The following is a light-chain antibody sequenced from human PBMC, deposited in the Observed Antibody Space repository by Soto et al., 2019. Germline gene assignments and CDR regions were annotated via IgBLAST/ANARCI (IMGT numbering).Light chain of an antibody. Sequence: DIQMTQAPSTLSASVGDRVSITCRASQSISRQLAWYQQKPGKAPNLLIYQAANLETGVPSRFTGSGSETEFTLTISSVQTVDLATYCCLQDQSYWTFGQGTKVEVK. V-gene: IGKV1-5*03. CDR3: LQDQSYWT. CDR2: QAA. CDR1: QSISRQ. J-gene: IGKJ1*01.